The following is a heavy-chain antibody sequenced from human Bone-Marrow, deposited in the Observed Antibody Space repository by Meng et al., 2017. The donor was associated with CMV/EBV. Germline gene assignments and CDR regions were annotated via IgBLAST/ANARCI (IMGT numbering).Heavy chain of an antibody. D-gene: IGHD1-1*01. CDR3: AREVPRPGFFDY. Sequence: GGSLRLSCAASGFTLSAFAMHWARQAPGKGLESVAVISDDENIKYYADSVKGRFTISRDNSENTLYLQMNSLRTEDTAAYYCAREVPRPGFFDYWGQGTLVTVSS. CDR1: GFTLSAFA. J-gene: IGHJ4*02. CDR2: ISDDENIK. V-gene: IGHV3-30*04.